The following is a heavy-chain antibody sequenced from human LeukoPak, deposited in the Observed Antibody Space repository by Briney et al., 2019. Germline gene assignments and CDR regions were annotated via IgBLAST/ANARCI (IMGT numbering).Heavy chain of an antibody. CDR2: INPNSGGT. V-gene: IGHV1-2*02. Sequence: EASVKVSCKASGYTFTGYYMHRVRQAPGQGLEWMGWINPNSGGTNYAQKFQGRVTMTRDTSISTAYMELSRLRSDDTAVYYCAREPVPDYYYYYMDVWGKGTTVTVSS. J-gene: IGHJ6*03. D-gene: IGHD4-17*01. CDR3: AREPVPDYYYYYMDV. CDR1: GYTFTGYY.